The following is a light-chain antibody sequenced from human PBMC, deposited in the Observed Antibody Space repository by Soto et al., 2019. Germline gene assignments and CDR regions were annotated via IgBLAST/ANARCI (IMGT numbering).Light chain of an antibody. J-gene: IGLJ1*01. CDR1: SSNIGAGYD. Sequence: QSVLTQPPSVSGAPGQRDTISCTGSSSNIGAGYDVHWYQQLPGTAPKLLIYANSNRPSGVPDRFSGSKSGTSASLAITGLQVEDEADYHCQSFDSSLSIYVFGSGTKLTVL. V-gene: IGLV1-40*01. CDR3: QSFDSSLSIYV. CDR2: ANS.